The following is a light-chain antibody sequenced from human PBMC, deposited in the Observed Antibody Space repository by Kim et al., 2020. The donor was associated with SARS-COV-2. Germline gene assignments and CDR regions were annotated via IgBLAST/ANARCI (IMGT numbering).Light chain of an antibody. CDR2: GKN. J-gene: IGLJ3*02. CDR1: SLRSYY. CDR3: NSRDSSGNHWV. V-gene: IGLV3-19*01. Sequence: SYVLTQDPAVSVALGQTVRITCQGDSLRSYYASWYQQKPGQAPVLVIYGKNNRPSGIPDRFSGSSSGNTASLTITGAQAEDEADYYCNSRDSSGNHWVFGGGTQLTVL.